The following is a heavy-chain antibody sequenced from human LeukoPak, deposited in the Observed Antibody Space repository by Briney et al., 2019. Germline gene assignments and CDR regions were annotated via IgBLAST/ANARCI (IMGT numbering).Heavy chain of an antibody. J-gene: IGHJ4*02. D-gene: IGHD6-13*01. Sequence: PSETLSLTCTASGGSISSSSYYWGWIRQPPGKGLEWIGSIYYSGSTYYNPSLKSRVTISVDTSKNQFSLKLSSVTAADTAVYYCARHDTTSIAAAGTFDYWGQGTLVTVSS. CDR2: IYYSGST. CDR3: ARHDTTSIAAAGTFDY. CDR1: GGSISSSSYY. V-gene: IGHV4-39*01.